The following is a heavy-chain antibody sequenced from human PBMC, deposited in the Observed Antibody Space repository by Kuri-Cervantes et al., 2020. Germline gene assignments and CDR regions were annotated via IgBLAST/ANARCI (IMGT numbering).Heavy chain of an antibody. CDR3: ARLVFSVRGRFDP. D-gene: IGHD3-10*01. CDR1: GFTLSNYW. J-gene: IGHJ5*02. CDR2: INHSGST. V-gene: IGHV4-34*01. Sequence: GSLRLSCAASGFTLSNYWMTWVRQPPGKGLEWIGEINHSGSTNYNPSLKSRVTISVDTSKNQFSLKLSSVTAADTAVYYCARLVFSVRGRFDPWGQGTLVTVSS.